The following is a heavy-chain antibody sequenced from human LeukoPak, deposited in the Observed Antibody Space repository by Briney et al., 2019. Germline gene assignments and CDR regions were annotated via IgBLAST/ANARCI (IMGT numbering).Heavy chain of an antibody. CDR3: AKSSGWKRVGMDV. D-gene: IGHD6-19*01. Sequence: GGSLRLSCAASGFTFSSYGMHGVRQAPGKGLEWVAVISYDGSNKYYADPVKGRFTISRDNSKNTLYLQMNRLRAEDTAVYYCAKSSGWKRVGMDVWGQGTTVTVSS. CDR1: GFTFSSYG. V-gene: IGHV3-30*18. J-gene: IGHJ6*02. CDR2: ISYDGSNK.